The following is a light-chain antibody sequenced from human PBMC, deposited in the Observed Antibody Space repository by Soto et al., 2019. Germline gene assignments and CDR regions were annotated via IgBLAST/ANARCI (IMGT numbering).Light chain of an antibody. CDR2: SND. Sequence: QSVLTQPPSASATPGLSVTISCSGSSANIGSNTVNWYQQLPGAAPKLLMYSNDQRPSGIPDRFSGSKSGTSASLAISGLQSQDEADYYCAAWDDNLNGYVFGTGTKLTAL. J-gene: IGLJ1*01. V-gene: IGLV1-44*01. CDR3: AAWDDNLNGYV. CDR1: SANIGSNT.